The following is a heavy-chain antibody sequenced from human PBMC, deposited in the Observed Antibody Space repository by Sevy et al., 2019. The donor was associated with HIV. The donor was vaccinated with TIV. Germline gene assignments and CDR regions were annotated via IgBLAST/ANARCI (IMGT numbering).Heavy chain of an antibody. CDR2: ISWNSGAI. CDR3: AKDRGYSYSSIDF. CDR1: EFIFDYYA. J-gene: IGHJ4*02. D-gene: IGHD5-18*01. Sequence: GGSLRLSCAASEFIFDYYAMHWVRQVPGRGLQWVSGISWNSGAIDYADSVKGRFTMSRDNAKNSLYLQMNNLRLEDTALYYCAKDRGYSYSSIDFWGQGTLVTVSS. V-gene: IGHV3-9*01.